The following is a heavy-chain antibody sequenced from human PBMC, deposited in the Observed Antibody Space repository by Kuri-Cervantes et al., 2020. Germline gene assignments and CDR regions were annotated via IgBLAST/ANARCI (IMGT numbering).Heavy chain of an antibody. CDR2: ISYDGSNK. Sequence: LSLTCAASGLTFSSYAMHWVRQAPGKGLEWVAVISYDGSNKYYADSVKGRFTISRDNSKNTLYLQMNSLRAEDTAVYYCAKKVFDYWGQGTLVTVSS. V-gene: IGHV3-30-3*02. CDR3: AKKVFDY. J-gene: IGHJ4*02. CDR1: GLTFSSYA.